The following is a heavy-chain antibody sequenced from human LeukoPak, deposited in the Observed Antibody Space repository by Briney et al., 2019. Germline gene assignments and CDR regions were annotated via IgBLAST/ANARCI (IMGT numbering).Heavy chain of an antibody. CDR1: GFTFSSYW. J-gene: IGHJ4*02. V-gene: IGHV3-30*02. Sequence: GGSLRVSCAASGFTFSSYWMSWVRQAPGKGLEWVAFIRYDGSNKYYADSVKGRFTISRDNSKNTLYLQMNSLRAEDTAVYYCAKGPRAYSGYAYYFDYWGQGTLVTVSS. CDR3: AKGPRAYSGYAYYFDY. D-gene: IGHD5-12*01. CDR2: IRYDGSNK.